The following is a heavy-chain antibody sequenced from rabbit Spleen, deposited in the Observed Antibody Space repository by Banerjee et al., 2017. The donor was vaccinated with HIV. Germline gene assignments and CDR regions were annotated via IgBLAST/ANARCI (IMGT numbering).Heavy chain of an antibody. V-gene: IGHV1S45*01. Sequence: LEESGGGLVKPGGSLTLTCTVSGFSFSSNWICWVRQAPGKGLEWIACIDTNDGDTDYANWPKGRFTISKTSSTTMTLQMTSLTAADTATYFCARGFYTYDDYVNFYGAYFNLWGPGTLVTVS. J-gene: IGHJ4*01. CDR2: IDTNDGDT. CDR1: GFSFSSNW. CDR3: ARGFYTYDDYVNFYGAYFNL. D-gene: IGHD2-1*01.